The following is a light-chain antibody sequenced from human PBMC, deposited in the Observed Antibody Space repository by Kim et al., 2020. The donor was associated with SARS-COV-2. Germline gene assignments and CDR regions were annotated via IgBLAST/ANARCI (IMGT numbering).Light chain of an antibody. CDR2: RNN. V-gene: IGLV10-54*01. Sequence: QAGLTQPHSVSKALRQTATLTCTGNSNNVGNQGAAWLQQHQGHPPKLLSYRNNNRPSGISERLSASRSGNTASLTITGLQPEDEADYYCSAWDSSLSAWVFGGGTQLTVL. CDR1: SNNVGNQG. CDR3: SAWDSSLSAWV. J-gene: IGLJ3*02.